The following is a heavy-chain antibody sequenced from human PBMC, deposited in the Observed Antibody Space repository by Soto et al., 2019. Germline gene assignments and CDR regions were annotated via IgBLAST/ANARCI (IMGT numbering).Heavy chain of an antibody. D-gene: IGHD3-22*01. V-gene: IGHV3-30-3*01. J-gene: IGHJ4*02. CDR2: ISYDGSNK. Sequence: QVKLVESGGGVVQPGRSLRLSCAASGFTCSSYAMHWVRQAPGKGLEWVAVISYDGSNKYYADSVKGRFTISRDNSKNTLYLQMNSLRAEDTAVYYCARGYYDSSGYRLDYWGQGTLVTVSS. CDR3: ARGYYDSSGYRLDY. CDR1: GFTCSSYA.